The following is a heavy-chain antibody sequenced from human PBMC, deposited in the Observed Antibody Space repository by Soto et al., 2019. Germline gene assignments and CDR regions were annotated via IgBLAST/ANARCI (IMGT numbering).Heavy chain of an antibody. CDR1: GFTFSDYY. CDR2: ISSTTNYI. D-gene: IGHD2-2*01. V-gene: IGHV3-11*06. CDR3: ARGHCSRTSCYTGGYYYYPMDV. Sequence: GGSLRLSCAASGFTFSDYYMSWIRQAPGKGLEWVSYISSTTNYIYYGDSMKGRFTISRDNAKNSLYLEMNSLRAEDTAVYHCARGHCSRTSCYTGGYYYYPMDVWGQGTTVTVSS. J-gene: IGHJ6*02.